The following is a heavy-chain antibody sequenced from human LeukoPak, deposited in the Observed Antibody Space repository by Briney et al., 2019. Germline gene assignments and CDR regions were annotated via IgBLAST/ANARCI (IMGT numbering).Heavy chain of an antibody. Sequence: PGGSLRLSCAASGFIFSSYAMHWVRQAPGKGLEWVALISYDGSNKYYADSVKGRFTISRDNSKNTLYLQMNSLRAEDTAVYYCARRSGIAVAGAFDYWGQGTLVTVSS. D-gene: IGHD6-19*01. V-gene: IGHV3-30*04. CDR1: GFIFSSYA. J-gene: IGHJ4*02. CDR3: ARRSGIAVAGAFDY. CDR2: ISYDGSNK.